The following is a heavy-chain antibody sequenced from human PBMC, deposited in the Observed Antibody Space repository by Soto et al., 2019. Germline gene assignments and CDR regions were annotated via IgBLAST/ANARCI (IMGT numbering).Heavy chain of an antibody. J-gene: IGHJ1*01. CDR3: AHSGIRGSYPAEYFQH. CDR1: GFSLSTSGVG. D-gene: IGHD1-26*01. CDR2: IYWDDDK. Sequence: QITLKESGPPLVKPTQTLTLTCTFSGFSLSTSGVGVGWIRQPPGKALEWLALIYWDDDKRHSPSLKSRLTITKDTSKNQVVLTMTNMDPVDTATYYCAHSGIRGSYPAEYFQHWGQGTLVTVSS. V-gene: IGHV2-5*02.